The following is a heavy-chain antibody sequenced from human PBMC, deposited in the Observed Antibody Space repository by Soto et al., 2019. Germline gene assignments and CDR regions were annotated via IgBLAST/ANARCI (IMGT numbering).Heavy chain of an antibody. Sequence: QVQLQESGPGLVNPSQTLSLACTVSGGSISSGDYYWSWIRQPPGKGLEWIGYIYYSGSTNYNPSLKSRVTISVDTSKNQFSLKLSSVTAADTAVYYCASAGIYRYFDYLGQGTLVIVSS. D-gene: IGHD1-26*01. CDR2: IYYSGST. J-gene: IGHJ4*02. CDR3: ASAGIYRYFDY. V-gene: IGHV4-30-4*01. CDR1: GGSISSGDYY.